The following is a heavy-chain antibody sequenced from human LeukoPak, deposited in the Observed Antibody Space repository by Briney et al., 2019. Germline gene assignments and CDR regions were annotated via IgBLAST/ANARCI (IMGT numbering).Heavy chain of an antibody. CDR1: GGSINNNSYY. V-gene: IGHV4-39*01. Sequence: SETLSLTCTVSGGSINNNSYYWGWIRQPPGKELEWVGSIYYSGSTYYNPSLKSRVTLSVLTSKNQFSLKLTSVTAADTAVYFCAGGTDPIVTPHHFFDYWGQGTLVSVSS. CDR3: AGGTDPIVTPHHFFDY. D-gene: IGHD1-1*01. CDR2: IYYSGST. J-gene: IGHJ4*02.